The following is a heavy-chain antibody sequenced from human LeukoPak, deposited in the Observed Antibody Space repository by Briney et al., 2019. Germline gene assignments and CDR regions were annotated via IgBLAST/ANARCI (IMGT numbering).Heavy chain of an antibody. V-gene: IGHV3-30*02. Sequence: GGSLRLPCAASGLTFSSYGMHWVRQAPGKGLEWVAFIRYDGSNKYYADSVKGRFTISRDKSKNTLYLQMNSLRAEDTAVYYCAKDRGSGITIFGVVITGIDYWGQGTLVTVSS. J-gene: IGHJ4*02. CDR1: GLTFSSYG. CDR3: AKDRGSGITIFGVVITGIDY. D-gene: IGHD3-3*01. CDR2: IRYDGSNK.